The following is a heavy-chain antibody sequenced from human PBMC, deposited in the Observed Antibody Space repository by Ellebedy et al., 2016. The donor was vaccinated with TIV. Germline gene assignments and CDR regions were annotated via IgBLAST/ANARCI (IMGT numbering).Heavy chain of an antibody. CDR1: GGSFSGYY. J-gene: IGHJ5*02. D-gene: IGHD1-26*01. V-gene: IGHV4-34*01. CDR2: INNSGST. CDR3: ARGWRVGATMRMYWFDP. Sequence: MPSETLSLTCAVYGGSFSGYYWSWIRQPPGKGLEGVGEINNSGSTNSNPSLKSHVTISLDTSKTQFSLKLSSVTAADTAVYYCARGWRVGATMRMYWFDPWGQGTLVTVSS.